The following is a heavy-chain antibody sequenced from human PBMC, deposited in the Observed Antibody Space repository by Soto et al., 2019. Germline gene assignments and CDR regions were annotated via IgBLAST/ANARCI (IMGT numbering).Heavy chain of an antibody. CDR3: TGDQRNSNGAEDS. J-gene: IGHJ4*02. V-gene: IGHV1-18*04. CDR2: VNTYNGHT. CDR1: GYIFTAYY. Sequence: QAQLVQSGPEVQKPGASVKVSCKASGYIFTAYYIGWARQAPGQGLEWMGWVNTYNGHTGYAQKFQGRVTMTTDTSTSTAYMELRDLGTDDTAVYYCTGDQRNSNGAEDSWGQGTLVTVSS. D-gene: IGHD2-8*01.